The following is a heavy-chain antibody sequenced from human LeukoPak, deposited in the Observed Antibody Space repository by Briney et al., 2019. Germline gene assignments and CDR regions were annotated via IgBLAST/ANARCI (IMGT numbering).Heavy chain of an antibody. CDR2: ISSSSSYI. D-gene: IGHD3-16*01. J-gene: IGHJ6*02. V-gene: IGHV3-21*01. CDR3: ARDWGYYYYYGMDV. CDR1: GFTFSSYS. Sequence: GGSLRLSCAASGFTFSSYSMNWVRQAPGKGLEWVSSISSSSSYIYYADSVKGRFTISRDNAKNSLYLQMNSLRAEHTAVYYCARDWGYYYYYGMDVWGQGTTVTVSS.